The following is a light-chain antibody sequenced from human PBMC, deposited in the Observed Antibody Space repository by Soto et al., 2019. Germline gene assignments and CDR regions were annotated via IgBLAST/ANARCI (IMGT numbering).Light chain of an antibody. V-gene: IGKV1-5*03. CDR1: QSISSW. CDR2: KAS. CDR3: QQYNSYSWT. J-gene: IGKJ1*01. Sequence: DIQMTQSPSTLSASVGDRVTITCRASQSISSWLAWYQQKPGKAPKLLIYKASSLESVVPSRFSGSGSGTEFTLTISSLQPDDFATYSCQQYNSYSWTFGQGTKVEIK.